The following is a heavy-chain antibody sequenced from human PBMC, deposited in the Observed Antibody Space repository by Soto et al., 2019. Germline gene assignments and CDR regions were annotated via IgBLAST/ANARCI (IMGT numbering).Heavy chain of an antibody. CDR2: IYYSGST. Sequence: PSETLSLTCTVSGGSISSGGYYWSWIRQHPGKGLEWIGYIYYSGSTYYNPSLKSRVTISVDTSKNQFSLKLSSVTAADTAVYYCARERAATPADYWGQGTLVTVSS. CDR1: GGSISSGGYY. CDR3: ARERAATPADY. J-gene: IGHJ4*02. D-gene: IGHD6-25*01. V-gene: IGHV4-31*03.